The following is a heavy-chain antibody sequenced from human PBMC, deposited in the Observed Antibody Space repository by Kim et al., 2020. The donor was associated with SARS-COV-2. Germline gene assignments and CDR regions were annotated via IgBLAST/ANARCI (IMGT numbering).Heavy chain of an antibody. CDR3: ARGGSYYYDSSGSTHLSI. Sequence: KSRLHISVDTSKNQFSLKLSSVTAADTAVYYCARGGSYYYDSSGSTHLSIWGQGTLVTVSS. V-gene: IGHV4-34*01. D-gene: IGHD3-22*01. J-gene: IGHJ4*02.